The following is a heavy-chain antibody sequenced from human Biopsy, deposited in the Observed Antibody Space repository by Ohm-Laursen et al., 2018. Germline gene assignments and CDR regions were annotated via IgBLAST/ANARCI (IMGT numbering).Heavy chain of an antibody. CDR2: FAPENGRI. CDR3: AADINVWNVNY. CDR1: GYSLTELS. D-gene: IGHD1-1*01. J-gene: IGHJ4*02. Sequence: GASVKASCKVYGYSLTELSMHWVRQAPGQGLEWMGGFAPENGRIVYSQKFQGRVTMTEDTSTSTAYMEVWRLRSDDTAVYYCAADINVWNVNYWGQGTQVIVSS. V-gene: IGHV1-24*01.